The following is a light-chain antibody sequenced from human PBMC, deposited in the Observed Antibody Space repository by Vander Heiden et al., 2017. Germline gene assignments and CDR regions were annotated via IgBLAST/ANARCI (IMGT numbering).Light chain of an antibody. CDR1: SSNVGHNY. CDR3: GTWDSTLTVVL. CDR2: DNN. Sequence: QSVLTQPRSVSAAPGQKVTISCSGGSSNVGHNYVSWYQQLPGTAPKLLIYDNNRRPSGIPDRFSASKSGTSATLDITGLQTGDEADYYCGTWDSTLTVVLIGGGTKLTVL. J-gene: IGLJ2*01. V-gene: IGLV1-51*01.